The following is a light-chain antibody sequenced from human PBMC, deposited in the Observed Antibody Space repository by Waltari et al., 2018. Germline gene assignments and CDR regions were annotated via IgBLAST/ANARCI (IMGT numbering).Light chain of an antibody. V-gene: IGKV2-30*02. CDR3: XXXRXWPHT. J-gene: IGKJ2*01. CDR1: QSLLHSNGNTY. CDR2: KVS. Sequence: DVVMTQSPLSLPVTLGQPASVSCRSSQSLLHSNGNTYLEWFQQRPGQSPRRLIYKVSYRDSGVPDRFSVSGSGTDFTLEIGRVEAXDVGXXXXXXXRXWPHTFGQGTKLEIK.